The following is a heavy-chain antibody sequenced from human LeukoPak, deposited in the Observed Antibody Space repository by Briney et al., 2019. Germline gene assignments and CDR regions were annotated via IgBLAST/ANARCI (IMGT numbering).Heavy chain of an antibody. V-gene: IGHV4-59*08. CDR1: GGSISTYY. D-gene: IGHD1-7*01. CDR3: ARGKMELTILDS. CDR2: IYNTGSA. J-gene: IGHJ4*02. Sequence: PSETLSLTCTVSGGSISTYYWNWIRQPPGKGLECLGYIYNTGSATYSPSLKSRVTISIDTSRNQFSLKLNSLTAADTAVYYCARGKMELTILDSWGQGTLVTVSS.